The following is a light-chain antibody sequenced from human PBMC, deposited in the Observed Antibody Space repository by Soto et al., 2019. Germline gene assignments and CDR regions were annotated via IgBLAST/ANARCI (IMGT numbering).Light chain of an antibody. CDR2: DAS. CDR3: QHRSNWPMYT. V-gene: IGKV3-11*01. CDR1: QSVGSY. J-gene: IGKJ2*01. Sequence: EIVLTQSPATLSLSPGERATLSCRASQSVGSYLAWYQQKPGQAPRLLIYDASNRTTGTPARFSGSGSGTDFTLPISSLEPEDFAVYYCQHRSNWPMYTFGQGTKLEIK.